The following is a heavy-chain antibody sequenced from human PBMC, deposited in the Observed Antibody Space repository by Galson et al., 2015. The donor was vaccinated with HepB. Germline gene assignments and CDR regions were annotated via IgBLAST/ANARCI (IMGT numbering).Heavy chain of an antibody. CDR1: GGTFSSYT. J-gene: IGHJ6*02. V-gene: IGHV1-69*02. Sequence: SVKVSCKASGGTFSSYTISWVRQAPGQGLEWMGRIIPILGIANYAQKFQGRVTITADKSTSTAYMELSSLRSEDTAVYYCARGHAVVTHGYYYGMDVWGQGTTVTVSS. D-gene: IGHD4-23*01. CDR2: IIPILGIA. CDR3: ARGHAVVTHGYYYGMDV.